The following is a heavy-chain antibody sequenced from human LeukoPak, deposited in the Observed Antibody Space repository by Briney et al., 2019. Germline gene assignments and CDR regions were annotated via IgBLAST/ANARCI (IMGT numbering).Heavy chain of an antibody. D-gene: IGHD5-12*01. Sequence: GGSLRLSCAASGFTFSSYTMNWVRQAPGKGLEWVSSISSSSSYISYADSVKGRFTISRDNAKNSLYLQMNGLRAEDTAVYHCARDGVGSGYDFDYWGQGTLVPVSS. CDR3: ARDGVGSGYDFDY. V-gene: IGHV3-21*01. CDR2: ISSSSSYI. CDR1: GFTFSSYT. J-gene: IGHJ4*02.